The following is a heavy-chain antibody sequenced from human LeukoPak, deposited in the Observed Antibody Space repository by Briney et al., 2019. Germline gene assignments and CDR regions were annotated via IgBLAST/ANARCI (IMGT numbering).Heavy chain of an antibody. CDR1: GYTFTGYY. CDR2: ISPNSGGT. J-gene: IGHJ5*02. D-gene: IGHD6-6*01. CDR3: ARVRIAARPGINWFDP. V-gene: IGHV1-2*02. Sequence: ASVKVSCKASGYTFTGYYMHWVRQAPGQGLEWMGWISPNSGGTKYAQKFQGRVTMTRDTSISTAYMELSRLRSDDTAVYYCARVRIAARPGINWFDPWGQGTLVTVSS.